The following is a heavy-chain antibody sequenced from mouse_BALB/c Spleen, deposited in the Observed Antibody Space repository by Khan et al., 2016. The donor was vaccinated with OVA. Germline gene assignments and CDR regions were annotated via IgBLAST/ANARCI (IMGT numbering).Heavy chain of an antibody. V-gene: IGHV3-2*02. J-gene: IGHJ2*01. CDR1: GYSITSDYA. CDR2: ISYSGRT. Sequence: VQLKESGPGLVKPSQSLSLTCTVTGYSITSDYAWNWIRQFPGNKLEWMGYISYSGRTSYNPSLKSRISITRDTSKNQFFLQLNSVTAEDTATYYCGRARLISTVVADSFDYGGQGTTLTVSS. CDR3: GRARLISTVVADSFDY. D-gene: IGHD1-1*01.